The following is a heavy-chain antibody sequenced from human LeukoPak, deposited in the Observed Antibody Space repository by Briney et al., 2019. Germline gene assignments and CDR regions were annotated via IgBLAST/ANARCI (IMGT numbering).Heavy chain of an antibody. CDR2: INPNSGGT. CDR1: GYTFTGYY. Sequence: ASVKLSCKASGYTFTGYYMHWARQAPGQGLEWMGWINPNSGGTNYAQKFQGRVTMTRDTSISTAYMELSRLRSDDTAVYYGAGGWQGLVLFYWGQGTLVTVSS. V-gene: IGHV1-2*02. J-gene: IGHJ4*02. CDR3: AGGWQGLVLFY. D-gene: IGHD6-19*01.